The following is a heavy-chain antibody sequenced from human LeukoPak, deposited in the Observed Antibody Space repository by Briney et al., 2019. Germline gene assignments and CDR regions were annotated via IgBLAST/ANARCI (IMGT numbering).Heavy chain of an antibody. CDR3: AKDIGGSNVKLVATPKFGYYFYGMDV. CDR1: GFTFDDYA. V-gene: IGHV3-9*01. Sequence: PGRSLRLSCAASGFTFDDYAMHWVRQAPGKGLEWVSGISWNSGRIGYADSVKGRFTISRDNAKNSLLLQMSSLRAEDTALYYCAKDIGGSNVKLVATPKFGYYFYGMDVWGQGTTVTVSS. CDR2: ISWNSGRI. D-gene: IGHD5-12*01. J-gene: IGHJ6*02.